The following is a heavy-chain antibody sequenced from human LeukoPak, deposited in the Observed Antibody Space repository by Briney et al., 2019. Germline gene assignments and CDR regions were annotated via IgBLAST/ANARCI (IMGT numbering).Heavy chain of an antibody. CDR1: GFTFSSYE. J-gene: IGHJ4*02. V-gene: IGHV3-48*03. Sequence: PGGSLRLSCAASGFTFSSYEMNWVRQAPGKGLEWVSYISTSGSTIYYADSVKGRFTISRDNTKNSLYLQMNSLRAEDTAVYYCARGFFDMTYSGRGTLVTVSS. CDR3: ARGFFDMTY. D-gene: IGHD3-9*01. CDR2: ISTSGSTI.